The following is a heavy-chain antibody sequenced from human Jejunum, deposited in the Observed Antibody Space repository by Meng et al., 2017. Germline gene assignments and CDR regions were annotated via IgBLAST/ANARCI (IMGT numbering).Heavy chain of an antibody. CDR1: GASISSHY. Sequence: SETLSLTCTVSGASISSHYWTWMRQPPGKTLEWIGYRLYSRTTSYNPSLKSRVTISIDTSKNQFSLRLTSVTAADTAVYYCARGSETTAWSLTFWGQGTLVTVSS. V-gene: IGHV4-59*11. J-gene: IGHJ4*02. CDR2: RLYSRTT. D-gene: IGHD1-14*01. CDR3: ARGSETTAWSLTF.